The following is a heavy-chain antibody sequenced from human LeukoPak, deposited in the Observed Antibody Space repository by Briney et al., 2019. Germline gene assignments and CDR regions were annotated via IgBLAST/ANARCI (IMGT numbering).Heavy chain of an antibody. J-gene: IGHJ4*02. CDR2: IYTSGST. V-gene: IGHV4-61*02. D-gene: IGHD3-3*02. CDR3: ARGRAFFD. Sequence: PSETLSLTCTVSGGSVSSDSYYWSWIRQPAGKGLEWIGRIYTSGSTNYNSSLKSRVTISVDTSKNQFSLKLSSVTAADTAVYYCARGRAFFDWGQGTLVTVSS. CDR1: GGSVSSDSYY.